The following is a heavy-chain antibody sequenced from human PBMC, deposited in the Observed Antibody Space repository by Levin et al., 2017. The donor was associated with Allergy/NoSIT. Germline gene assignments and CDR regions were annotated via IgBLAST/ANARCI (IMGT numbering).Heavy chain of an antibody. CDR2: FDPEDGET. CDR3: ATDRSVLWFGERIGGMDV. Sequence: GESLKISCKVSGYTLTELSMHWVRQAPGKGLEWMGGFDPEDGETIYAQKFQGRVTMTEDTSTDTAYMELSSLRSEDTAVYYCATDRSVLWFGERIGGMDVWGQGTTVTVSS. CDR1: GYTLTELS. D-gene: IGHD3-10*01. J-gene: IGHJ6*02. V-gene: IGHV1-24*01.